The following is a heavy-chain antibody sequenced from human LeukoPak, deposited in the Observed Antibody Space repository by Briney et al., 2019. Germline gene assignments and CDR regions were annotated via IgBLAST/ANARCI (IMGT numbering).Heavy chain of an antibody. CDR1: GGSISSSGYY. CDR2: IYYSGNT. D-gene: IGHD1-26*01. Sequence: SETLSLTCTVSGGSISSSGYYCGWIRQPPGKGLEWIGSIYYSGNTYYNPSLKSRVTISVDTSKNQISLKLSSVTAADTAVYYCARLYRPEYYFDYWGQGTLVTVSS. J-gene: IGHJ4*02. CDR3: ARLYRPEYYFDY. V-gene: IGHV4-39*01.